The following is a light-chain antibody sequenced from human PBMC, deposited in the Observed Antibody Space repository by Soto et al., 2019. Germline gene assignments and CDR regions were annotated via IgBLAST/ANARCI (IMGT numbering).Light chain of an antibody. CDR3: QQYGTSSFT. J-gene: IGKJ5*01. Sequence: EVVLTQSPVTLSLSPGERATLSCRASQSFRGLLAWYQQKPGQAPRLLIYDAYNRATGIPPRFSGSGSGTDFTLTISRLEPEDFAVYYCQQYGTSSFTFGQGTRLEIK. CDR1: QSFRGL. V-gene: IGKV3-11*01. CDR2: DAY.